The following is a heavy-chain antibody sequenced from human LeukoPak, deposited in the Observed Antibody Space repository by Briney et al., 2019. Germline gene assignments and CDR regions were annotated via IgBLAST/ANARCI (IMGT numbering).Heavy chain of an antibody. CDR2: ISNSGST. CDR1: GASTNSFY. D-gene: IGHD1-26*01. CDR3: ARLSGSPWY. J-gene: IGHJ4*02. Sequence: NPSETLSLTCTVSGASTNSFYWHWIRQPPGKGLEWIGHISNSGSTNYNSSLKSRITISVDTSKSQFFLKPSSVTAADTAVYYCARLSGSPWYWGQGTLVTVSS. V-gene: IGHV4-59*01.